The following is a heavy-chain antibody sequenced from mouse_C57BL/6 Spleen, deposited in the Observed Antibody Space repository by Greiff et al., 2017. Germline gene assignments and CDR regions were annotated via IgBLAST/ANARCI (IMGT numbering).Heavy chain of an antibody. J-gene: IGHJ4*01. CDR3: ARALYDGYYGGAMDY. CDR1: GFSINSDCY. V-gene: IGHV3-3*01. D-gene: IGHD2-3*01. Sequence: EVQLQQSGPSLVRPSQTLSLTCTVTGFSINSDCYWIWIRQFPGNKLEYIGYTFYSGITYYNPSLESRTYITRDTSKNQFALKLSSVTTEDTATYYCARALYDGYYGGAMDYWGQGTSVTVSS. CDR2: TFYSGIT.